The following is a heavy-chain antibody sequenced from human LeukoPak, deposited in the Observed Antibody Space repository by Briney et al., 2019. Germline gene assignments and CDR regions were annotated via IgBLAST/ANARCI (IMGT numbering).Heavy chain of an antibody. V-gene: IGHV3-30-3*01. CDR3: ARVRSYYGDYWSFDY. CDR1: GVTFSSYA. CDR2: ISYDGSNK. J-gene: IGHJ4*02. Sequence: PGRSLRLSCAASGVTFSSYAMHWVRQAPGKGLEWVAVISYDGSNKYYADSVKGRFTISRDNSKNTLYLQMNSLRAEDTAVYYCARVRSYYGDYWSFDYWGQGTLVTVSS. D-gene: IGHD4-17*01.